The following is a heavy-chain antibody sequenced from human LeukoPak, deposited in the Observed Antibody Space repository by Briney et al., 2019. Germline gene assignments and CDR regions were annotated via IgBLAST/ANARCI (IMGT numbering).Heavy chain of an antibody. V-gene: IGHV3-30*03. D-gene: IGHD6-13*01. Sequence: GGSLRLSCAAAAFXFSSYGIHWVRQAQGNGLEWVSVISYDGRNKYYADSVKGRFTISRDNSKSTLFLQMNSLRAEDTAVYYCARASLAAADYWGQGTLVTVSS. CDR1: AFXFSSYG. J-gene: IGHJ4*02. CDR2: ISYDGRNK. CDR3: ARASLAAADY.